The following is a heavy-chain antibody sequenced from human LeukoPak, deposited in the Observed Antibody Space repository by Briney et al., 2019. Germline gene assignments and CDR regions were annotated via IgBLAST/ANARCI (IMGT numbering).Heavy chain of an antibody. CDR2: IIPIFGTA. J-gene: IGHJ2*01. CDR1: GGTFSSYA. Sequence: SVKVSCTVSGGTFSSYAISWVRQAPGQGLECMGGIIPIFGTANYAQNIQGRVTITADESTSTAYMELSSLKSEDTAVYYCARVGIRLTRIAAAGATFWYFDLWARGTLVTVSS. D-gene: IGHD6-13*01. V-gene: IGHV1-69*13. CDR3: ARVGIRLTRIAAAGATFWYFDL.